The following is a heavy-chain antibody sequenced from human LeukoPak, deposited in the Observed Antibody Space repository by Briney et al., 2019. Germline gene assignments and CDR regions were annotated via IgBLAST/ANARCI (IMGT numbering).Heavy chain of an antibody. Sequence: GGSLRLSCAASGFTFSNAWMSWVRQAPGKGLEWVGRIKSKTDGGTTDYAAPVKGRFTISRDDSKNTLYLQMNSLKTEDTAVYYCTTAPSGYDYSLYFDYWGQGTLVTVSS. CDR2: IKSKTDGGTT. J-gene: IGHJ4*02. D-gene: IGHD5-12*01. CDR3: TTAPSGYDYSLYFDY. CDR1: GFTFSNAW. V-gene: IGHV3-15*01.